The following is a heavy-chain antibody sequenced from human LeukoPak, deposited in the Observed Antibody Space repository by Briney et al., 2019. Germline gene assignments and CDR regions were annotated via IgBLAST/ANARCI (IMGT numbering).Heavy chain of an antibody. CDR2: ISGSGGST. CDR1: GFTFSSYA. D-gene: IGHD3-3*01. V-gene: IGHV3-23*01. CDR3: AKNPYPITIFGVVTSSGMDV. J-gene: IGHJ6*02. Sequence: GGSLRLSCAASGFTFSSYAMSWVRQAPGKGLEWVSAISGSGGSTYYADSVKGRFTISRDNSKNTLYLQMNSLRAEDTAVYYCAKNPYPITIFGVVTSSGMDVWGQGTTVTVSS.